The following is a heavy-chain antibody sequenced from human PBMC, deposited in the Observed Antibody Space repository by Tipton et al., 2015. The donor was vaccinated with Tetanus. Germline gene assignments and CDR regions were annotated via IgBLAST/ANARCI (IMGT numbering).Heavy chain of an antibody. CDR2: INHSGGT. CDR1: GGAFSGYY. J-gene: IGHJ4*02. Sequence: GLVKPSETLSLTCAVSGGAFSGYYWSWIRQSPGEGLEWIGAINHSGGTNYNPSLWSGVTMSIDTSQKQVSRKLSSVTAADTAVYYCARPRGYSSGYFYYWGLGTLVTVSS. V-gene: IGHV4-34*01. D-gene: IGHD3-22*01. CDR3: ARPRGYSSGYFYY.